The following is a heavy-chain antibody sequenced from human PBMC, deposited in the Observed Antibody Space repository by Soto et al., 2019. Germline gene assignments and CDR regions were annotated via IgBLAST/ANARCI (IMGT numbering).Heavy chain of an antibody. CDR2: IHRGGDT. CDR1: GFSVSANY. D-gene: IGHD3-3*02. Sequence: EVQLMESGGGLVQPGGSLKLSCAASGFSVSANYMSWVRQAPGKGLEWVSIIHRGGDTYYADSVKGRFTISRDNPKNTFYLQRTAWRPANTVAFSCAVISSRWPDLPFSSLALWG. J-gene: IGHJ2*01. V-gene: IGHV3-66*01. CDR3: AVISSRWPDLPFSSLAL.